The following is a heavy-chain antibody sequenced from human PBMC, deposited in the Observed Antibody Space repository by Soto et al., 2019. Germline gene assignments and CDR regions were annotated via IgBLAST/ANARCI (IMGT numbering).Heavy chain of an antibody. CDR1: GGTFTDLG. Sequence: QVQLVQSGAEVKKPGSSVKVSSKASGGTFTDLGLHWVRQAPGQGLEWMGGIIPIFGTPNYAQKFQGRVIITADEFTSTAHMELSSLRSEDTAVYYCARGWDHYDSSGLLTWFDPWGQGTLVTVSS. J-gene: IGHJ5*02. CDR2: IIPIFGTP. D-gene: IGHD3-22*01. CDR3: ARGWDHYDSSGLLTWFDP. V-gene: IGHV1-69*01.